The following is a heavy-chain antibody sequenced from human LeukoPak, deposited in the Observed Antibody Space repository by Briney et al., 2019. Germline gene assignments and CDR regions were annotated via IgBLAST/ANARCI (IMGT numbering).Heavy chain of an antibody. CDR2: ISGSGTTT. V-gene: IGHV3-23*01. CDR1: EFTFSNYA. Sequence: GGSLRLSCAASEFTFSNYAMSWVRQAPGKGLEWVSGISGSGTTTYYADSVKGRFTISRDNSKNTLYLQMNRLRAEDTATYYCAKVVSYYSESSGDWEKDSWGQGTLVTVSS. CDR3: AKVVSYYSESSGDWEKDS. D-gene: IGHD3-22*01. J-gene: IGHJ4*02.